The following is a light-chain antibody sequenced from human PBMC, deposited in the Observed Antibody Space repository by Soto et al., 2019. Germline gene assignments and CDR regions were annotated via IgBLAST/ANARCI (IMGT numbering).Light chain of an antibody. Sequence: DIPMTQSPSSLSVSVGDRVSITCRASQSITSYLHWYQQKPGKAPKLLIYAASTLQTGVPSRFSGSGSETDFTLTISSLQPEDFATYYCQQSYSASWTFGQGTKVEIK. J-gene: IGKJ1*01. CDR3: QQSYSASWT. V-gene: IGKV1-39*01. CDR2: AAS. CDR1: QSITSY.